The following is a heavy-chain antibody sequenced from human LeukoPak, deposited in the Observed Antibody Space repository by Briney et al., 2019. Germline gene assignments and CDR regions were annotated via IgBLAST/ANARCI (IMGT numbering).Heavy chain of an antibody. CDR3: ARLPRSYGGIYDY. D-gene: IGHD4-23*01. V-gene: IGHV4-34*01. Sequence: SETLSLTCAVYGGSFSGYYWSWIRQPPGKGLEWIGEINHSGSTNYNPSLKSRVTISVDTSKNQFSLKLSSVTAADTAVYYCARLPRSYGGIYDYWGQGTLVTVSS. CDR2: INHSGST. J-gene: IGHJ4*02. CDR1: GGSFSGYY.